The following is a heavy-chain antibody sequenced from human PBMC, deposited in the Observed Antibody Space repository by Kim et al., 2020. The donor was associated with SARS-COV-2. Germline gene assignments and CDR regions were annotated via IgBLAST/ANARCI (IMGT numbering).Heavy chain of an antibody. V-gene: IGHV3-23*01. CDR3: AKDYSNYSVDAFDI. D-gene: IGHD4-4*01. Sequence: ADSVKGRFTISRDNSKNTLYLQMNSLRAEDTAVYYCAKDYSNYSVDAFDIWGQGTMVTVSS. J-gene: IGHJ3*02.